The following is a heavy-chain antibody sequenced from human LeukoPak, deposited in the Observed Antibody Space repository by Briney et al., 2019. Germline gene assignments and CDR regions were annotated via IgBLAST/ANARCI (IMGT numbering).Heavy chain of an antibody. J-gene: IGHJ4*02. Sequence: GGSLRLSCAASGFTFSSYGMHWVRQAPGKGLEWVAVISYDGSNKYYADSVKGRFTISRDNSKNTLYLQMNSLRAEDTAVYYCAKDQLLRFGELSPRPKTSPEYYLDYWGQGTLVTVSS. CDR3: AKDQLLRFGELSPRPKTSPEYYLDY. CDR2: ISYDGSNK. V-gene: IGHV3-30*18. D-gene: IGHD3-10*01. CDR1: GFTFSSYG.